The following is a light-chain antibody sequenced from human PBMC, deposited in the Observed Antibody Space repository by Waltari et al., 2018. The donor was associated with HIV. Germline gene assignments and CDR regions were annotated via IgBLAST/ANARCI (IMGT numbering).Light chain of an antibody. Sequence: SVTISCTGTSSDIGDYNYVSWYQQHPGKAPKLMIYDVTKRPSGVPDRFSGSKSGNTASLTISGLQAEDEAAYYFCSFAGSYTLVFGGGTKLTVL. CDR3: CSFAGSYTLV. J-gene: IGLJ3*02. V-gene: IGLV2-11*03. CDR1: SSDIGDYNY. CDR2: DVT.